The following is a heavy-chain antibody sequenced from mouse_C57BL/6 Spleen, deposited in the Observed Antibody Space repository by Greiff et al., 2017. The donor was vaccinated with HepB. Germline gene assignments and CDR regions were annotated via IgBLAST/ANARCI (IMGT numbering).Heavy chain of an antibody. CDR3: ARGGGGDAMDY. J-gene: IGHJ4*01. D-gene: IGHD1-1*02. CDR2: INPSTGGT. CDR1: GYSFTGYY. Sequence: EVQLQQSGPELVKPGASVKISCKASGYSFTGYYMNWVKQSPEKSLEWIGEINPSTGGTTYNQKFKAKATLTVDKSSSTAYMQLKSLTSEDSAVYYCARGGGGDAMDYWGQGTSVTVSS. V-gene: IGHV1-42*01.